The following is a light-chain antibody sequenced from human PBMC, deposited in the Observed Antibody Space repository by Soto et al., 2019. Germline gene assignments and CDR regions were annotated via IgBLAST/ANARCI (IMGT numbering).Light chain of an antibody. Sequence: DIQMTQSPSTLPASVGDRVTITCRASQSISNWLAWYQQKPGTDPEVLIYHASSLESGVPSRLSGSGYGTEFSLTISSLQADDFATYYCQQYNTNSSLTFGGGTKVDIK. J-gene: IGKJ4*01. CDR3: QQYNTNSSLT. V-gene: IGKV1-5*01. CDR1: QSISNW. CDR2: HAS.